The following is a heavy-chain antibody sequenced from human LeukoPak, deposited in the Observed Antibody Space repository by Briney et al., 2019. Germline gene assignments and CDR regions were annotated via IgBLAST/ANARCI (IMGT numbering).Heavy chain of an antibody. Sequence: GASVKVSCKVSGYTLTELSLHWVRQAPGKGLEWMGRFDPEDGGTIYARKFQGRVTMTEDTSTNTAYMELSSLRSEDTAVYYCATQQLARFVLRFQHWGQGTLVTVSS. J-gene: IGHJ1*01. CDR1: GYTLTELS. V-gene: IGHV1-24*01. CDR3: ATQQLARFVLRFQH. CDR2: FDPEDGGT. D-gene: IGHD6-13*01.